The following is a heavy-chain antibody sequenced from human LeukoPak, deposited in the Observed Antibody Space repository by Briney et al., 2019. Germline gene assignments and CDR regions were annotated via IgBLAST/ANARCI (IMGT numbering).Heavy chain of an antibody. J-gene: IGHJ3*02. CDR2: ISSSSSTI. D-gene: IGHD6-6*01. CDR1: GFTFSSYS. Sequence: GGSLRLSCAASGFTFSSYSMNWVRQAPGKGLEWVSYISSSSSTIYYADSVKGRFTISRDNAKNSLYLQMNSLRAEDTAVYYCARQYSSSPLDAFDIWGQGTMVTVSS. V-gene: IGHV3-48*01. CDR3: ARQYSSSPLDAFDI.